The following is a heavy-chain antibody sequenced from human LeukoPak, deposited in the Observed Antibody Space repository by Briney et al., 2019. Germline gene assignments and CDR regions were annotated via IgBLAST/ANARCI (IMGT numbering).Heavy chain of an antibody. CDR3: ARIGYCSSTSCYGHVSTPGGFDP. CDR2: FDPEDGET. D-gene: IGHD2-2*01. Sequence: ASVKVSCKVSGYTLTELSMHCVRQAPGKGLEWMGGFDPEDGETIHAQKFQGRVTMTEDTSTDTAYMELSSLRSDDTAVYYCARIGYCSSTSCYGHVSTPGGFDPWGQGTLVTVSS. J-gene: IGHJ5*02. V-gene: IGHV1-24*01. CDR1: GYTLTELS.